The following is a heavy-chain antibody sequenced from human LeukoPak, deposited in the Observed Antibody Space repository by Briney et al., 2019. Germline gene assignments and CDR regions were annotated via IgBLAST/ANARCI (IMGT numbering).Heavy chain of an antibody. D-gene: IGHD5-18*01. J-gene: IGHJ4*02. Sequence: GGSLRLSCAASGFTVSSNYMSWVRQAPGKGLEWVSVIYSGGSTYYADSVEGRFTISRDNSKNTLYLQMNSLRAEDTAVYYCARVYVDTAMDYFDYWGQGTLVTVSS. CDR2: IYSGGST. CDR1: GFTVSSNY. V-gene: IGHV3-53*01. CDR3: ARVYVDTAMDYFDY.